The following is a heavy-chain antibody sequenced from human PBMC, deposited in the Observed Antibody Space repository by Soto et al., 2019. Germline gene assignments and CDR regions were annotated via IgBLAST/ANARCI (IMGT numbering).Heavy chain of an antibody. CDR1: GFTFSSYA. J-gene: IGHJ6*02. Sequence: EVQLLESGGGLVQPGGSLRLSCAASGFTFSSYAMSWVRQAPGKGLEWVSAISGSGGSTYYADSVKGRFTISRDNSKNTLYLQMNSLRAEDTAVYYCAKFRVGYCSGGSCYYYGMDVWGQGTTVTVSS. D-gene: IGHD2-15*01. V-gene: IGHV3-23*01. CDR3: AKFRVGYCSGGSCYYYGMDV. CDR2: ISGSGGST.